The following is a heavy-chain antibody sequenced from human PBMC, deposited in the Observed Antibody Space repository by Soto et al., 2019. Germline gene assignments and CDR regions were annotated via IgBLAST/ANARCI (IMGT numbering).Heavy chain of an antibody. Sequence: GGSLRLSCAASGFTFSSYAMSWVRQAPGKGLEWVAVIWYDGSNKYYADSVKGRFTISRDNSKNTLYLQMNSLRAEDTAVYYCARGLHSGSYYTFDYWGQGTLVTVSS. CDR2: IWYDGSNK. CDR1: GFTFSSYA. CDR3: ARGLHSGSYYTFDY. D-gene: IGHD3-10*01. J-gene: IGHJ4*02. V-gene: IGHV3-33*08.